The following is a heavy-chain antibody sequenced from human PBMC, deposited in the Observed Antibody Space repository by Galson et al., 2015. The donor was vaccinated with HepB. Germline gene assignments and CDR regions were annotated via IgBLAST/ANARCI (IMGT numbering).Heavy chain of an antibody. D-gene: IGHD6-13*01. CDR1: GFTVSFNY. J-gene: IGHJ4*02. CDR2: VYSGGRA. V-gene: IGHV3-66*02. Sequence: LRLSCAASGFTVSFNYMSWVRQAPGKGLEWVSVVYSGGRAYYADSVKGRFTISRDNSKNTLYIQMNSLRAEDTAVYYCASTRSSWYPYFDYWGQGTLVTVSS. CDR3: ASTRSSWYPYFDY.